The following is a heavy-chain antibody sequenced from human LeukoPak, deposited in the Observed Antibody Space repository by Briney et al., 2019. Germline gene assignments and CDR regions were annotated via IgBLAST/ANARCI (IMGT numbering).Heavy chain of an antibody. CDR3: ARVPYYYDSSGYYWDYGFDY. J-gene: IGHJ4*02. D-gene: IGHD3-22*01. CDR2: INPNSGGT. V-gene: IGHV1-2*02. Sequence: GASVKVSCKASGYTFTGYYMHWVRQAPGQGLEWMGWINPNSGGTNYAQKFQGRVTMTRDTSISTAYMELSRLRSDDTAVYYCARVPYYYDSSGYYWDYGFDYWGQGTLVTVSS. CDR1: GYTFTGYY.